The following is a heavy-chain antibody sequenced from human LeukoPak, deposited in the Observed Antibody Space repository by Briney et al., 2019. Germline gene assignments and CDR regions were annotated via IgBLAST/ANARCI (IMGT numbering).Heavy chain of an antibody. CDR2: IYYSGST. Sequence: SETLSLTCTVSGGSISSSSYYWGWIRQPPGKGLEWIGNIYYSGSTFYNPSLKSRVTISVDTSKNQFSLNLGSVTAADTAVYYCASRVAAAGTGFDPWGQGTLVTVSS. CDR1: GGSISSSSYY. CDR3: ASRVAAAGTGFDP. D-gene: IGHD6-13*01. V-gene: IGHV4-39*01. J-gene: IGHJ5*02.